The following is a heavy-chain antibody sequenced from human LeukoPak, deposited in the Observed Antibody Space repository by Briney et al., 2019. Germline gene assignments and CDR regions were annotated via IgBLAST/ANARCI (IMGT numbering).Heavy chain of an antibody. V-gene: IGHV3-23*01. CDR1: GFTFSSYA. CDR2: ISGSGGST. D-gene: IGHD3-3*01. Sequence: PGGSLRLSCAASGFTFSSYAMSWVRQAPGKGLEWVSAISGSGGSTYYADSVEGRFTISRDNSKNTLYLQMNSLRAEDTAVYYCAKGGYDFWSGYFPFDPWGQGTLVTVSS. CDR3: AKGGYDFWSGYFPFDP. J-gene: IGHJ5*02.